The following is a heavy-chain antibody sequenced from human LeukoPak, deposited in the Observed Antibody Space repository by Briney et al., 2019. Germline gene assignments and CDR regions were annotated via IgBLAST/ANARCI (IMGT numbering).Heavy chain of an antibody. J-gene: IGHJ6*02. Sequence: GGSLRLSCAASGFTFSSYWMNWARQAPGKGLEWVASLNHNGNVNYYVDSVKGRFTISRDNAKNSLYLQMSNLRAEDTAVCFCARGGGLDVWGQGATVTVSS. D-gene: IGHD3-16*01. CDR3: ARGGGLDV. V-gene: IGHV3-7*03. CDR1: GFTFSSYW. CDR2: LNHNGNVN.